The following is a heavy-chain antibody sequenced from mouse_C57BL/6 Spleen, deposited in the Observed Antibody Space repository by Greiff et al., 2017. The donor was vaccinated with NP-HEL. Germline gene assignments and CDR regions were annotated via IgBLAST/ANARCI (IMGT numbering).Heavy chain of an antibody. Sequence: DVMLVESEGGLVQPGSSMKLSCTASGFTFSDYYMAWVRQVPEKGLEWVANINYDGSSTYYLDSLKSRFIISRDNAKNILYLQMSSLKSEDTATYYCARGGDYDATSWFAYWGQGTLVTVSA. J-gene: IGHJ3*01. CDR3: ARGGDYDATSWFAY. D-gene: IGHD2-4*01. CDR2: INYDGSST. CDR1: GFTFSDYY. V-gene: IGHV5-16*01.